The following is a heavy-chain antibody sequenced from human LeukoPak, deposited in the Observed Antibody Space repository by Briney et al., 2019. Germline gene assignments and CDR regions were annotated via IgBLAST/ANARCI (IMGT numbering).Heavy chain of an antibody. CDR1: GGSISSYY. D-gene: IGHD3-16*01. CDR3: ARVGPGLDLDPHLKYYYMDV. V-gene: IGHV4-59*01. J-gene: IGHJ6*03. CDR2: IYYSGST. Sequence: PSETLSLTCTVSGGSISSYYWSWIRQPPGKGLEWIGYIYYSGSTNYNPSLKSRVTISVDTSKNQFSLKLSSVTAADTAVYYCARVGPGLDLDPHLKYYYMDVWGKGTTVTVSS.